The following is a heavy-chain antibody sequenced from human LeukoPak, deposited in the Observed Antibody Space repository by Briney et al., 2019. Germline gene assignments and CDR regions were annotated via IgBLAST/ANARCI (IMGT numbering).Heavy chain of an antibody. Sequence: SETLSLTCAVSGGSISSHYWSWIRQPPGKGLEWIGYIYYSGSTNYNPSLKSRVTISVDTSRNQFSLRLSSVTAADTAVYYCAGNTVTASQFWFAPWGQGTLVTVSS. CDR2: IYYSGST. CDR3: AGNTVTASQFWFAP. D-gene: IGHD2-21*02. CDR1: GGSISSHY. J-gene: IGHJ5*02. V-gene: IGHV4-59*08.